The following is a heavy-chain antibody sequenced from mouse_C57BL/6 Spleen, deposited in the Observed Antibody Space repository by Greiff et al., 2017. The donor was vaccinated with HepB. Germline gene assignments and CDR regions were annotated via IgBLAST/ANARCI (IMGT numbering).Heavy chain of an antibody. Sequence: QVQLKQSGAELVRPGTSVKVSCKASGYAFTNYLIEWVKQRPGQGLEWIGVINPGSGGTNYNEKFKGKATLTADKSSSTAYMQLSSLTSEDSAVYFCARRYGSRNYYAMDYWGQGTSVTVSS. CDR1: GYAFTNYL. CDR3: ARRYGSRNYYAMDY. V-gene: IGHV1-54*01. J-gene: IGHJ4*01. CDR2: INPGSGGT. D-gene: IGHD1-1*01.